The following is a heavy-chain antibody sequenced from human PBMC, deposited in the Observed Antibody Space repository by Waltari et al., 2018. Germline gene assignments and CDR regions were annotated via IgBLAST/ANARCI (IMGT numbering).Heavy chain of an antibody. Sequence: QVQLVESGGGVVQPGRSLRLSCAASGFPFSSLAMHWVRQAPGKGLEWVAVISYDGSNKYYADSVKGRFTISRDNSKNTLYLQMNSLRAEDTAVYYCARDQVAAYWGQGTLVTVSS. V-gene: IGHV3-30-3*01. D-gene: IGHD6-25*01. J-gene: IGHJ4*02. CDR1: GFPFSSLA. CDR3: ARDQVAAY. CDR2: ISYDGSNK.